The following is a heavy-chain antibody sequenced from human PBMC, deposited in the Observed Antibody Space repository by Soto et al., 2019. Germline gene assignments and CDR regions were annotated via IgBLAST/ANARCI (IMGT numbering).Heavy chain of an antibody. CDR3: AAFGDYGSGTPGDYYYYGMDV. CDR1: GFTFTSSA. V-gene: IGHV1-58*01. J-gene: IGHJ6*02. D-gene: IGHD3-10*01. Sequence: GASVKVSCKASGFTFTSSAVQWVRQARGQRLEWIGWIVVGSGNTNYAQKFQERVTITRDMSTSTAYMELSSLRSEDTAVYYCAAFGDYGSGTPGDYYYYGMDVWGQGTTVTVSS. CDR2: IVVGSGNT.